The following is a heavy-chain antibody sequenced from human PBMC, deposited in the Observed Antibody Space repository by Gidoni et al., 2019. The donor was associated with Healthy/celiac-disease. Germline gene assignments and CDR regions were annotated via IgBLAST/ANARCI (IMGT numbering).Heavy chain of an antibody. J-gene: IGHJ6*03. D-gene: IGHD2-8*02. CDR3: ARVVGYAIIGYYYYYMDV. V-gene: IGHV1-18*01. Sequence: QVQLVQSGAEVKKPGASVKVSCKASGYTFTSYGISWVRQAPGQGLEWMGWISAYNGNTNYAQKLEGRVTMTTDTSTSTAYMELRSLRSDDTAVYYCARVVGYAIIGYYYYYMDVWGKGTTVTVSS. CDR1: GYTFTSYG. CDR2: ISAYNGNT.